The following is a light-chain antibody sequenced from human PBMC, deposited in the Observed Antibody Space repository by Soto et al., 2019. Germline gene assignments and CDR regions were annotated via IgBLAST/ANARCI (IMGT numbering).Light chain of an antibody. CDR3: QHYDHLPPFT. CDR1: QDTRKY. V-gene: IGKV1-33*01. Sequence: DIQMTQSPSSLSASVGDRVTITCQASQDTRKYLSWYQQKPGRAPKLLIYGASHLETGVPSRFSGSGYGTDFTFTISSLQPEDIATYYCQHYDHLPPFTFGPGTKVAIK. J-gene: IGKJ3*01. CDR2: GAS.